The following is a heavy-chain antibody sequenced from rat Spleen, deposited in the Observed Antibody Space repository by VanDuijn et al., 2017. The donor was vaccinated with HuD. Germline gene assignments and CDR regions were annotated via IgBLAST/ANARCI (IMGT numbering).Heavy chain of an antibody. V-gene: IGHV5-29*01. D-gene: IGHD1-1*01. CDR2: INYDGSST. CDR1: GFTFSNYD. J-gene: IGHJ2*01. CDR3: ARHEDYSGLNY. Sequence: EVQLVESGGGLVQPGRSMKLSCAVSGFTFSNYDMAWVRQAPTKGLEWVATINYDGSSTYYRDSVKGRFTISRDNAKSTLYLQMDSLRSEDTATYYCARHEDYSGLNYWGQGVMVTVSS.